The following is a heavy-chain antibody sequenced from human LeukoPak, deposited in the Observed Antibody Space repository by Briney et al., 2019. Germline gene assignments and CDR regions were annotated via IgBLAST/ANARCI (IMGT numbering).Heavy chain of an antibody. CDR1: GYTFTGYF. Sequence: ASVKVSCKASGYTFTGYFMHWVRQAPGQGLEWMGWINPNSGGTSYAQEFQGRVTMTRDTSISTAYMELSRLRSDDTAVYYCARDLGRPFWSGFIMSPYWGQGTLVTVSS. J-gene: IGHJ4*02. CDR2: INPNSGGT. V-gene: IGHV1-2*02. CDR3: ARDLGRPFWSGFIMSPY. D-gene: IGHD3-3*01.